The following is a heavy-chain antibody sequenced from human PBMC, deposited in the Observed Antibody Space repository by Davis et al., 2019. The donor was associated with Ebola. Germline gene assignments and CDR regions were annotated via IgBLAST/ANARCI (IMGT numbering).Heavy chain of an antibody. D-gene: IGHD3-16*01. J-gene: IGHJ4*02. CDR1: GFTFSGSA. Sequence: GESLKISCAASGFTFSGSAMHWVRQASGKGLEWVGRIRSKANSYATAYSASVKGRFTISRDASKNTAYLQMNSLKTEDTAVYYCTSFTGGDDYWGQGTLVTVSS. V-gene: IGHV3-73*01. CDR3: TSFTGGDDY. CDR2: IRSKANSYAT.